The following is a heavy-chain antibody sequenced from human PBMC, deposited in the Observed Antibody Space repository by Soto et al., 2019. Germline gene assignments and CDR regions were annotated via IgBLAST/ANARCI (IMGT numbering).Heavy chain of an antibody. V-gene: IGHV3-48*02. Sequence: GSLRLSCAASGFTFSSYSMNWVRQAPGKGLEWVSYISSSSSTIYYADSVKGRFTISRDNAKNSLYLQMNSLRDEDTAVYYCARCHYDSSGYYSGYYYYGMDVWGQGTKVTVSS. CDR2: ISSSSSTI. J-gene: IGHJ6*02. CDR3: ARCHYDSSGYYSGYYYYGMDV. D-gene: IGHD3-22*01. CDR1: GFTFSSYS.